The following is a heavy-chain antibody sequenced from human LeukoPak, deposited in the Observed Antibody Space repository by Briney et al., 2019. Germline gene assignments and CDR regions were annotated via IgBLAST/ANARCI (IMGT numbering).Heavy chain of an antibody. CDR3: ARGSDLQSLPTDGTGY. CDR1: GGSFSGYY. Sequence: PSETLSLTCAVYGGSFSGYYWSWIRQPPGKGLEWIGEINHSGSTNYNPSLKSRVTISVDTSKNQFSLKLSSVTAADTAVYYCARGSDLQSLPTDGTGYCRQGTVVIVSS. D-gene: IGHD6-19*01. V-gene: IGHV4-34*01. J-gene: IGHJ4*02. CDR2: INHSGST.